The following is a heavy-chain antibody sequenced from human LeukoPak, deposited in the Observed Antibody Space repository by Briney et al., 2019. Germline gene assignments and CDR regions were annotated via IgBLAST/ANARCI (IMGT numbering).Heavy chain of an antibody. CDR1: GYSISSGYY. V-gene: IGHV4-38-2*02. CDR2: IYHSGST. Sequence: SETLSLTCTVSGYSISSGYYWGWIRQPPGKGLEWIGSIYHSGSTYYNPSLKSRVTISVDTSKNQFSLKLSSVTAADTAAYYCARFGSGWYYFDHWGQGTLVTVSS. CDR3: ARFGSGWYYFDH. D-gene: IGHD6-19*01. J-gene: IGHJ4*02.